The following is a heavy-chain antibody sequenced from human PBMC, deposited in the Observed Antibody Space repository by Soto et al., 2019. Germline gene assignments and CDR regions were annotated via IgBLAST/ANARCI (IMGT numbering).Heavy chain of an antibody. CDR2: IIPMFRTP. Sequence: QVLLVQSGAEVKQPGSSVRVSCKNSGGTFSSYGITWVRQAPGQGLEWMGGIIPMFRTPNYAQKFQGRVTITAAEYAGTAYMVVTSLRSQATAVYYCAPLIQIWPANYFSGTDVWGQGTTVTVS. D-gene: IGHD5-18*01. V-gene: IGHV1-69*01. CDR1: GGTFSSYG. J-gene: IGHJ6*02. CDR3: APLIQIWPANYFSGTDV.